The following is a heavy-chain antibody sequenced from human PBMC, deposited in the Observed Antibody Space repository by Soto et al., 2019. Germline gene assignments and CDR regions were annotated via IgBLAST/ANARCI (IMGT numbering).Heavy chain of an antibody. CDR1: GYTFTGNY. V-gene: IGHV1-2*02. Sequence: QVQLVQSGAEVKKPGASVKVSCKVSGYTFTGNYMHWMRQAPGQGPEWMGWINPRNGDTDYAQKFQGRVPITRDTSISTAYMDLSRLTSDDTAIYFCVRGGGVDVVTPTRIVFDYWGQGTLLTVSS. J-gene: IGHJ4*02. CDR3: VRGGGVDVVTPTRIVFDY. D-gene: IGHD2-21*02. CDR2: INPRNGDT.